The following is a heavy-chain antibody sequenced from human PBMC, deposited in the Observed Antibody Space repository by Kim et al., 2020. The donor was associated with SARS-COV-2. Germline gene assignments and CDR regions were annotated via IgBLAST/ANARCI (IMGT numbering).Heavy chain of an antibody. D-gene: IGHD3-10*01. J-gene: IGHJ6*02. V-gene: IGHV1-18*01. Sequence: ASVKVSCKASGYTFTSYGISWVRQAPGQGLEWMGWISAYNGNTNYAQKLQGRVTMTTDTSTSTAYMELRSLRSDDTAVYYCARAPDGELNYYYGMDVWGQGTTVTVSS. CDR3: ARAPDGELNYYYGMDV. CDR1: GYTFTSYG. CDR2: ISAYNGNT.